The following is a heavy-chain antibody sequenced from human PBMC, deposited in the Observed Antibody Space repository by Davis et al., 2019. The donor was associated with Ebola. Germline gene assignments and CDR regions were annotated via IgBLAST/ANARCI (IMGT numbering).Heavy chain of an antibody. CDR3: ARGSELHYDFWSGYYVGDWFDP. CDR1: GFTFSSYS. Sequence: PGGSLRLSCAASGFTFSSYSMNWVRQAPGKGLEWVSYISSSSSTIYYADSVKGRFTISRDNAKNSLYLQMNSLRAEDTAVYYCARGSELHYDFWSGYYVGDWFDPWGQGTLVTVSS. J-gene: IGHJ5*02. D-gene: IGHD3-3*01. V-gene: IGHV3-48*01. CDR2: ISSSSSTI.